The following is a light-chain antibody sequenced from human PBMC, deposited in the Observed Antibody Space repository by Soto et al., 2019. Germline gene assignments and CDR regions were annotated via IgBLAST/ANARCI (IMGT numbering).Light chain of an antibody. V-gene: IGKV1-33*01. CDR2: DAS. CDR3: QQYDNPLYT. J-gene: IGKJ2*01. Sequence: DIQMTQSTSSLSASVGDRVTITCQASQAISNYLNWYQQKPGKAPKLLIYDASNLETGVPSRFSGSGSGTDFTFTISSLQPEDIATYYCQQYDNPLYTFGQGTKLEIK. CDR1: QAISNY.